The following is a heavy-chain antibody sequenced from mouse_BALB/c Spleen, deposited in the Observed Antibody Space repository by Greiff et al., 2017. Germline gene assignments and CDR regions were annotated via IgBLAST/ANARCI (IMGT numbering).Heavy chain of an antibody. CDR2: IDPSDSYT. Sequence: VQLQQPGAELVKPGASVKLSCKASGYTFTSYWMHWVKQRPGQGLEWIGEIDPSDSYTNYNQKFKGKATLTVDKSSSTAYMQLSSLTSEDSAVYYCARGPTGFAYWGQGNLVTVSA. V-gene: IGHV1-69*02. CDR1: GYTFTSYW. D-gene: IGHD4-1*02. CDR3: ARGPTGFAY. J-gene: IGHJ3*01.